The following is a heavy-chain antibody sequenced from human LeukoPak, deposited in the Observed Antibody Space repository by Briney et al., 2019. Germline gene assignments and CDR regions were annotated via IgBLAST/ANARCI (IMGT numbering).Heavy chain of an antibody. D-gene: IGHD3-3*01. CDR1: GFTFSSYG. Sequence: GSLRLSCAAPGFTFSSYGRHWVRQAPGKGLEWVAVISYDGSNKYYADSVKGRFTISRDNSKNTLYLQMNSLRAEDTAVYYCAKDREYYDFWSGYYAPSGYWGQGTLVTVSS. CDR3: AKDREYYDFWSGYYAPSGY. CDR2: ISYDGSNK. V-gene: IGHV3-30*18. J-gene: IGHJ4*02.